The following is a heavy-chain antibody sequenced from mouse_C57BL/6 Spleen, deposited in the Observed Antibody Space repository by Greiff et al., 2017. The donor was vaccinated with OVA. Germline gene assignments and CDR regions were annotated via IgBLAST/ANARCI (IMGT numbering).Heavy chain of an antibody. CDR1: GYSFTGYY. D-gene: IGHD3-2*02. V-gene: IGHV1-42*01. Sequence: EVKVVESGPELVKPGASVKISCKASGYSFTGYYMNWVKQSPEKSLEWIGEINPSTGGTTYNQKFKAKATLTVDKSSSTAYMQLKSLTSEDSSVYYGARWGGQLRREGYFDYWGQGTTLTVSS. J-gene: IGHJ2*01. CDR3: ARWGGQLRREGYFDY. CDR2: INPSTGGT.